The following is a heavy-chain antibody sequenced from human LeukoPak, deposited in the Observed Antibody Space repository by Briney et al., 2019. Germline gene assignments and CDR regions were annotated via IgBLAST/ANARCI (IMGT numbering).Heavy chain of an antibody. V-gene: IGHV3-30*18. D-gene: IGHD6-19*01. CDR1: GFTFSSYG. CDR2: ISYDGSNK. Sequence: GGSLRLSCAASGFTFSSYGMHWVRQAPGKGPEWVAVISYDGSNKYYADSVKGRFTISRDNSKNTLYLQMNSLRAEDTAVYYCAKDQRTFSSGWYYFDYWGQGTLVTVSS. J-gene: IGHJ4*02. CDR3: AKDQRTFSSGWYYFDY.